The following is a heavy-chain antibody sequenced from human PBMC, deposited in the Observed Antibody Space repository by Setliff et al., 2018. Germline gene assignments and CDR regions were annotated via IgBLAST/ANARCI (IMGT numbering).Heavy chain of an antibody. CDR2: IIPILGTP. CDR1: GGTFSTYA. Sequence: SVKVSCKASGGTFSTYAISWVRQAPGQGLEWMGGIIPILGTPNYAQKFQGRVTITADESTSTAYMELSGLRSEDTAVYYCARGQRAWSYWGQGTLVTVSS. J-gene: IGHJ4*02. D-gene: IGHD6-19*01. CDR3: ARGQRAWSY. V-gene: IGHV1-69*13.